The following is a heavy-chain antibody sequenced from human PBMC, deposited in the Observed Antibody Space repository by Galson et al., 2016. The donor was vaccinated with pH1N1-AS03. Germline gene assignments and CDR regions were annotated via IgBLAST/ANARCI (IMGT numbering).Heavy chain of an antibody. Sequence: SLRLSCAVSGFTVSSKYMSWVRQAPEKGLEWVSSIYSGGSTYYTDSVKGRFTISRDDSKATLFPQMSSLRPEDTAVYYCASVTSAWPTVGAFGIWGQGTVVTVSS. CDR2: IYSGGST. J-gene: IGHJ3*02. CDR1: GFTVSSKY. V-gene: IGHV3-66*02. D-gene: IGHD4-23*01. CDR3: ASVTSAWPTVGAFGI.